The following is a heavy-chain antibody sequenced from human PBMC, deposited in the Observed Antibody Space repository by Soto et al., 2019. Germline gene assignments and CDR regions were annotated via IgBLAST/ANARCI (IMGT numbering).Heavy chain of an antibody. V-gene: IGHV1-18*01. J-gene: IGHJ5*02. CDR1: GYTFTSYG. CDR3: ARVPHNFGVVPAFAWFDP. CDR2: ISAYNGNT. D-gene: IGHD2-2*01. Sequence: ASVKVSCKASGYTFTSYGISWVRQAPGQGLEWMGWISAYNGNTNYAQKLQDRVTMTTDTSTSTAYMELRSLRSDDTAVYYCARVPHNFGVVPAFAWFDPWGQGTLVTVSS.